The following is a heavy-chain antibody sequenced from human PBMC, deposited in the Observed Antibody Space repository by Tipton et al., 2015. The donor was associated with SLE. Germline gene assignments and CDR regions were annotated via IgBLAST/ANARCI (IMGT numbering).Heavy chain of an antibody. CDR3: AREGWAPQGRSGGGRVSGGMDV. D-gene: IGHD2-15*01. CDR2: INNSGST. J-gene: IGHJ6*02. CDR1: GGFFSGYY. Sequence: TLSLTCAVYGGFFSGYYWRWIRQPPGRGLEWIGEINNSGSTNYIPSLKSRVTITVDTSKKQFSLRLRFVTAADTAVYYCAREGWAPQGRSGGGRVSGGMDVWGQGTAVTVSS. V-gene: IGHV4-34*01.